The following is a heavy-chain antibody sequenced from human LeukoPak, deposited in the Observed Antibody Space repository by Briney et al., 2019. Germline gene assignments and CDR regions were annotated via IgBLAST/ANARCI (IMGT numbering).Heavy chain of an antibody. D-gene: IGHD4-17*01. CDR3: ARERRDDYVSFDY. CDR1: GGSFSRVGYF. Sequence: PSETLSLTCTVSGGSFSRVGYFWSWIRQPAGKGLEWIGRIYTNGDTNHNPSLKSRVTMSVDTSTNQFSLKLGSVTAADTAVYYCARERRDDYVSFDYWGQGTLVSVSS. V-gene: IGHV4-61*02. CDR2: IYTNGDT. J-gene: IGHJ4*02.